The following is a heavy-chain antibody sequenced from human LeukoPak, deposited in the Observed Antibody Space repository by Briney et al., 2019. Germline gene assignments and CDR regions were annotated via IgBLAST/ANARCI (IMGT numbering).Heavy chain of an antibody. D-gene: IGHD3-22*01. V-gene: IGHV1-18*01. CDR2: ISAYNGNT. J-gene: IGHJ4*02. Sequence: ASVKVSCKASGYTFTSYGISWVRQAPGQGLEWMGWISAYNGNTNYAQKLQGRVTMTTDTSTSTAYMELRSLRSDDTAVYYCARGRHLDYYDSSGYYDWGQGTLVTVSS. CDR1: GYTFTSYG. CDR3: ARGRHLDYYDSSGYYD.